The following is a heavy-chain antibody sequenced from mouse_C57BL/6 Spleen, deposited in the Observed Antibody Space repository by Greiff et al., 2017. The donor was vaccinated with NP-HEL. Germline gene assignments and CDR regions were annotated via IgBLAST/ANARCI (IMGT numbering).Heavy chain of an antibody. CDR2: IDPSDSYT. CDR1: GYTFTSYW. V-gene: IGHV1-69*01. J-gene: IGHJ3*01. CDR3: ARSTEFAY. D-gene: IGHD2-1*01. Sequence: QVQLKQPGAELVMPGASVKLSCKASGYTFTSYWMHWVKQRPGQGLEWIGEIDPSDSYTNYNQKFKGKSTLTVDKSSSTAYMQLSSLTSEDSAVYYCARSTEFAYWGQGTLVTVSA.